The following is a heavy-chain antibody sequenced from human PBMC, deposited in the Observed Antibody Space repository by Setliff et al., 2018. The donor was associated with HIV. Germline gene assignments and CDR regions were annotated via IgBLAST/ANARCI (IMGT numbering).Heavy chain of an antibody. V-gene: IGHV4-59*01. CDR1: EGYITGYY. CDR2: IFYSGTT. Sequence: SETLSLTCTVSEGYITGYYWTLIRQPPGSGLEWIGYIFYSGTTKFNPSLKSRAAISVDSSNNQSSLKMTSVTAADTAVYFCARFNALLGSSTYYDYWGPGLLVTVSS. CDR3: ARFNALLGSSTYYDY. J-gene: IGHJ4*02. D-gene: IGHD3-22*01.